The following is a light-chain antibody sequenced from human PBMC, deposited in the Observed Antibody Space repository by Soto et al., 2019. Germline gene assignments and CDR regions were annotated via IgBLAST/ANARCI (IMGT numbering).Light chain of an antibody. CDR2: EVS. Sequence: QSALTQPPSASGSPGQSVTISCTETSSDVGDYDYVSWYQQHPGKAPKLLIYEVSKRPSGVPGRFSGSKSGNTASLTVSGLQAEDEADYYCSSYTGSNNVLFGGGTKLTVL. V-gene: IGLV2-8*01. CDR1: SSDVGDYDY. CDR3: SSYTGSNNVL. J-gene: IGLJ2*01.